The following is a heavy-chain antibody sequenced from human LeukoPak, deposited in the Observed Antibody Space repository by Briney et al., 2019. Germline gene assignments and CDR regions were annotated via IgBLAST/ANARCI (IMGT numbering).Heavy chain of an antibody. CDR3: ARELLGYCSSTSCPSDY. CDR1: GLTFSSYS. J-gene: IGHJ4*02. Sequence: GGSLRLSCAASGLTFSSYSMNWVRQAPGKGLEWVSSISSSSSYIYYADSVKGRFTISRDNAKNSLYLQTNSLRAEDTAVYYCARELLGYCSSTSCPSDYWGQGTLVTVSS. CDR2: ISSSSSYI. D-gene: IGHD2-2*01. V-gene: IGHV3-21*01.